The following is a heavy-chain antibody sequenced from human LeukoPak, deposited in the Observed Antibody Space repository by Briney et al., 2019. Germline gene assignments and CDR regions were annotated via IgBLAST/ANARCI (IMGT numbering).Heavy chain of an antibody. J-gene: IGHJ4*02. CDR1: GGTFSSYA. V-gene: IGHV1-69*13. CDR3: ARDAIPCGGDCYSPFDY. Sequence: SVKVSCKASGGTFSSYAISWVRQAPEQGLEWMGGIIPIFGTANYAQKFQGRVTITADESTSTAYMELSSLRSEDTAVYYCARDAIPCGGDCYSPFDYWGQGTLVTVSP. CDR2: IIPIFGTA. D-gene: IGHD2-21*02.